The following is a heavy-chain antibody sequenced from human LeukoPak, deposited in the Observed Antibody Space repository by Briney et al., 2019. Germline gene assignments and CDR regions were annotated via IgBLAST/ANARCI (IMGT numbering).Heavy chain of an antibody. J-gene: IGHJ4*02. D-gene: IGHD2-2*01. CDR1: GYTFTGYY. CDR2: ISPNNGGT. V-gene: IGHV1-2*02. CDR3: ARVGEASCYDY. Sequence: PPASVKVSCKASGYTFTGYYMHWVRQAPGQGLEWMGWISPNNGGTNYAQKFQGRVTMTRDTSISTAYMELSRLRSDDTAVYYCARVGEASCYDYWGQGTLVTVSS.